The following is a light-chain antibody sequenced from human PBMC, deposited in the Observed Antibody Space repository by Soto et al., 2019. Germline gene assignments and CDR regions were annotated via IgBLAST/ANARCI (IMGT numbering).Light chain of an antibody. J-gene: IGKJ3*01. CDR1: QSFSSTY. CDR3: QQYGRSPFT. CDR2: GAS. V-gene: IGKV3-20*01. Sequence: IVLTQSPGTLSLSPGERATLSCRASQSFSSTYLAWYQQRPGQAPRVVIYGASTRATGIPERFSGSGSGTDFTLTISRLEPEDFAVYYCQQYGRSPFTFGPGTKVDIK.